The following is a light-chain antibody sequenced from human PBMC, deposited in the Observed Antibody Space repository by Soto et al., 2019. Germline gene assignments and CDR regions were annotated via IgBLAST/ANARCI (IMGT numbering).Light chain of an antibody. J-gene: IGLJ2*01. V-gene: IGLV3-21*04. CDR3: QVWDSSSDHPV. Sequence: SYELTQPPSVSVAPGKTARITCGGNNIGSKSVHWYQQKPGQAPVLVIYYDSDRHSGIPERFSGSNSGNTATLTISRVEAGDEADYYCQVWDSSSDHPVFGGGTKLNVL. CDR1: NIGSKS. CDR2: YDS.